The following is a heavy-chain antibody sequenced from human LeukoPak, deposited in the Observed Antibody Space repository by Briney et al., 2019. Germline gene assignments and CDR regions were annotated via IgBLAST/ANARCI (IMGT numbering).Heavy chain of an antibody. CDR1: GYTFTSYY. J-gene: IGHJ5*02. CDR2: INPNSGGT. D-gene: IGHD6-13*01. Sequence: GASVKVSCKAAGYTFTSYYMHWVRQAPGQGLEWMGWINPNSGGTNYAQKFQGRVTMTRDTSISTAYMELSRLRSDDTAVYYCARDRGSSSSWFDPWGQGTLVTVSS. V-gene: IGHV1-2*02. CDR3: ARDRGSSSSWFDP.